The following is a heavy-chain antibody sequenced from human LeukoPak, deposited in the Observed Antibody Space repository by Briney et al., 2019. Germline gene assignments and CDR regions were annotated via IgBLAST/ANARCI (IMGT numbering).Heavy chain of an antibody. CDR1: GGTFISYA. CDR3: ARDPTTVTPYYFDY. J-gene: IGHJ4*02. D-gene: IGHD4-17*01. CDR2: IIPIFGTA. V-gene: IGHV1-69*05. Sequence: SXKVSCKASGGTFISYAISWVRQAPGQGLEWMGRIIPIFGTANYAQKFQGRVTITTDESTSTAYMELSSLRSEDTAVYYCARDPTTVTPYYFDYWGQGTLVTVSS.